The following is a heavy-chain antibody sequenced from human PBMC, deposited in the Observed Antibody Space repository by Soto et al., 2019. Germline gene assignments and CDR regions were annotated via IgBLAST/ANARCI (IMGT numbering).Heavy chain of an antibody. CDR2: IYYSGST. CDR1: GGSISSYY. Sequence: PSETLSLTCTVSGGSISSYYWSWIRQPPGKGLEWIGYIYYSGSTNYNPSLKSRVTISVDTSKNQFSLKLSSVTAADTAVYYCARERWIQLYAFYYYYGMDVWGQGTTVTVS. D-gene: IGHD5-18*01. V-gene: IGHV4-59*01. CDR3: ARERWIQLYAFYYYYGMDV. J-gene: IGHJ6*02.